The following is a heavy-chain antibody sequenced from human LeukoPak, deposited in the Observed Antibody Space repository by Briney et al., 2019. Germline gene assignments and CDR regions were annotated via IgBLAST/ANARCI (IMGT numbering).Heavy chain of an antibody. CDR3: ARDAIRYSYGRY. D-gene: IGHD5-18*01. CDR2: LSGIGDTT. Sequence: GGSLRLSCAASGFTFSSYAMSWVRQAPGMGLEWVSVLSGIGDTTYYADSVKGRFTISRDNSKNTLYLQMSSLRAEDTAVYYCARDAIRYSYGRYWGQGTLVTVSS. J-gene: IGHJ4*02. V-gene: IGHV3-23*01. CDR1: GFTFSSYA.